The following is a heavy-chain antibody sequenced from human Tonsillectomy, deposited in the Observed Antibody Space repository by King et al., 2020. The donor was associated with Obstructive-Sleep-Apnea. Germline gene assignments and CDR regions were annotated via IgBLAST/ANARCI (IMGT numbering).Heavy chain of an antibody. J-gene: IGHJ3*02. V-gene: IGHV3-11*01. Sequence: VQLVESGGGLVKPGGSLRLSCAASGFTFSDYYMSWIRQAPGKGLEWVSSISSSGSIIYYADSVKGRFTISRDNSKNSLYLQMNSLRAEDTAVYYCAGHHVVRGEWDAFDIGGQGTMVTVSS. CDR2: ISSSGSII. CDR1: GFTFSDYY. CDR3: AGHHVVRGEWDAFDI. D-gene: IGHD3-10*01.